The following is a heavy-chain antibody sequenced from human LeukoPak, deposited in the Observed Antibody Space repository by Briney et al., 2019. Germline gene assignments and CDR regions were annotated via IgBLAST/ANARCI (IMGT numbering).Heavy chain of an antibody. J-gene: IGHJ4*02. V-gene: IGHV3-48*01. Sequence: GGSLRLSCAASGFTFRSYSMNWVRQAPGKGLEWVSYITSGSSPIYYADSVKGRFTISRDNAKNSLYLQMNSLGAEDTAVYYCTSSSHSSIRFDYWGQGTLVTVSS. D-gene: IGHD6-13*01. CDR2: ITSGSSPI. CDR3: TSSSHSSIRFDY. CDR1: GFTFRSYS.